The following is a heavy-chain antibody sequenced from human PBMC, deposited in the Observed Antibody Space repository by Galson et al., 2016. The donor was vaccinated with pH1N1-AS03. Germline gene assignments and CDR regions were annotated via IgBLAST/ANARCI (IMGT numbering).Heavy chain of an antibody. Sequence: SETLSLTCTVSGGSISRNNWSWIRQPAGKGLEWIGRIYSSGSSSYNPSLKSRVTMSLDTSKSQLSLKLSSVTAADTAVYYCARDYRWAFDYWGQGTLVTVSS. CDR3: ARDYRWAFDY. J-gene: IGHJ4*02. V-gene: IGHV4-4*07. CDR2: IYSSGSS. CDR1: GGSISRNN. D-gene: IGHD3-16*02.